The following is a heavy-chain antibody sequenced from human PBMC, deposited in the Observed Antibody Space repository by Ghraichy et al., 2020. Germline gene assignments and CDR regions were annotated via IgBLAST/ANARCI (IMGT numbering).Heavy chain of an antibody. CDR2: ISSSGSYI. Sequence: GESLNISCAASGFTFSTYSMNWVRQAPGKGLEWVSSISSSGSYIYYADSLKGRFTISRDNAKNSLYLQMNSLRAEDMAVYYCARAKIVAPGHEVFDYWGQGTPVSVSS. CDR1: GFTFSTYS. J-gene: IGHJ4*02. CDR3: ARAKIVAPGHEVFDY. V-gene: IGHV3-21*01. D-gene: IGHD3-22*01.